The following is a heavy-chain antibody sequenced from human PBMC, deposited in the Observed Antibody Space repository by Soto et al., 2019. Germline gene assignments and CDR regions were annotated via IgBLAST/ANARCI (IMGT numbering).Heavy chain of an antibody. J-gene: IGHJ4*02. Sequence: WGSLRRCCAVSGFSVSSYGMSWVRQAPGEGLEWVANIKQDGSEKYYVDSVKGRFTISRDNAKNSLYLQMNSLRAEDTAVYYCVRAAYSSSWYGSSGYWGQGTLVTVSS. CDR2: IKQDGSEK. D-gene: IGHD6-13*01. V-gene: IGHV3-7*01. CDR1: GFSVSSYG. CDR3: VRAAYSSSWYGSSGY.